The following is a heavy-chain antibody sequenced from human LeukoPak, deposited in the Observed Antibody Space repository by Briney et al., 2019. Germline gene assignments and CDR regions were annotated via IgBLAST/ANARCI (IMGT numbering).Heavy chain of an antibody. V-gene: IGHV1-18*01. CDR1: GYTFTSYG. D-gene: IGHD1-26*01. Sequence: ASVKVSCKASGYTFTSYGISWVRQAPGQGLEWMGWISAYNGNTNYAQKLQGRVTMTTDTSTSTAYMELRSLRSDDTAVYYCARDGAHSSLTLYYYYGMDVWGQGTTVTVSS. CDR2: ISAYNGNT. J-gene: IGHJ6*02. CDR3: ARDGAHSSLTLYYYYGMDV.